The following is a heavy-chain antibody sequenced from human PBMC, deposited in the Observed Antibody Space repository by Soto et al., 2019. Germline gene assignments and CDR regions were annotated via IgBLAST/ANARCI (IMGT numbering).Heavy chain of an antibody. V-gene: IGHV4-39*01. CDR2: IYYSGST. CDR1: GGSISSSSYY. D-gene: IGHD2-15*01. Sequence: QLQLQESGPGLVKPSETLSLTCTVSGGSISSSSYYWGWIRQPPGKGLEWIGSIYYSGSTYYNPSLKSRVTISVDTSKNQFSLKLSSVTAADTAVYYCAGNLGYCSGGSCYGYYYGMDVWGQGTTVTVSS. J-gene: IGHJ6*02. CDR3: AGNLGYCSGGSCYGYYYGMDV.